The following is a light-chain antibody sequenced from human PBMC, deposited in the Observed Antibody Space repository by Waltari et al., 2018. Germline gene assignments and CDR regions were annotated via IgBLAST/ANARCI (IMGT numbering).Light chain of an antibody. V-gene: IGLV2-14*01. J-gene: IGLJ1*01. Sequence: QSALTQPASVSGSPGQSITISCTGTSSDVGGYNYVSLYQQHPGKAPKLMIYEVSNRPSGVSNRFSGSKSGNTASLTISGLQAEDEADYYCSSYTSSNYVFGTGTKVTVL. CDR3: SSYTSSNYV. CDR1: SSDVGGYNY. CDR2: EVS.